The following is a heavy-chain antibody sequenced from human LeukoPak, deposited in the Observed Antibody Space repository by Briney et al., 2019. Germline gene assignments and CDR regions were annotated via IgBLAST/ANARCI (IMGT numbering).Heavy chain of an antibody. CDR1: GGSISSYY. CDR2: IYYSGST. V-gene: IGHV4-59*08. Sequence: PSETLSLTCSVSGGSISSYYWSWIRQPPGKGLEWIGYIYYSGSTNYNPSLKSRVTISLDTSKNQFSLKLSSVTAADTAVYYCARVYDSSGYLVLDYWGQGTLVTVSS. D-gene: IGHD3-22*01. CDR3: ARVYDSSGYLVLDY. J-gene: IGHJ4*02.